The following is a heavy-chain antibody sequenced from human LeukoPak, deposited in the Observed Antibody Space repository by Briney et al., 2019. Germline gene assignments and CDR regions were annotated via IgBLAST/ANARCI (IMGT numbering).Heavy chain of an antibody. CDR3: ARAVTLIAAAGDYFDY. D-gene: IGHD6-13*01. CDR2: INHSGST. Sequence: PSETLSLTCAVYGGSFSGYYWSWIRQPPGKELEWIGEINHSGSTNYNPSLKSRVTISVDTSKNQFSLKLSSVTAADTAVYYCARAVTLIAAAGDYFDYWGQGTLVTVSS. J-gene: IGHJ4*02. CDR1: GGSFSGYY. V-gene: IGHV4-34*01.